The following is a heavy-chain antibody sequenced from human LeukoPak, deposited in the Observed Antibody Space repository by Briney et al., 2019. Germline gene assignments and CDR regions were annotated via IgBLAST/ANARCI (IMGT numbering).Heavy chain of an antibody. J-gene: IGHJ6*02. Sequence: SVKVSCKASGGTFSSYAISWVRQAPGQGLEWMGRIIPIFGTANYAQKFQGRVTITADKSTSTAYMELSSLRSEDTAVYYCASSSGGPMVRGVMDVWGQGTTVTVSS. V-gene: IGHV1-69*06. CDR2: IIPIFGTA. CDR3: ASSSGGPMVRGVMDV. CDR1: GGTFSSYA. D-gene: IGHD3-10*01.